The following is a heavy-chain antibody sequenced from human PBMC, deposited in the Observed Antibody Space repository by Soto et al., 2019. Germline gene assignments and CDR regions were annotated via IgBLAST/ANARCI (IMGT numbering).Heavy chain of an antibody. V-gene: IGHV1-58*02. CDR1: GFTFTSSA. CDR2: IVVGSGNT. Sequence: EASVKVSCTASGFTFTSSAMQWVRQARGQRLEWVGWIVVGSGNTNYAQKFQERVTITRDMSTSTAYMELSSLRSEDTAVYYCAGDRNGAFDYWGQGTRVTVSS. CDR3: AGDRNGAFDY. J-gene: IGHJ4*02. D-gene: IGHD4-17*01.